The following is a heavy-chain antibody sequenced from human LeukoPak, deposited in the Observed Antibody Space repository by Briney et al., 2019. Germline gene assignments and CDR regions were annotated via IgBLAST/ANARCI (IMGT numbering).Heavy chain of an antibody. Sequence: GGSLRLSCAASGFNVSNNYMSWVRQAPGKGLEWVSVIYRGGSTYYADSVKGRFTMSRDNSKNTVYLQMDSLRAEDTAVYYCAIDRGAAAGNWGQGTLVTVSS. V-gene: IGHV3-53*01. CDR2: IYRGGST. J-gene: IGHJ4*02. D-gene: IGHD6-13*01. CDR1: GFNVSNNY. CDR3: AIDRGAAAGN.